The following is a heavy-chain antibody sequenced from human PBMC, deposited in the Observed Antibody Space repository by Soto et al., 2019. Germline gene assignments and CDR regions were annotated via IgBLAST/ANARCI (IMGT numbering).Heavy chain of an antibody. J-gene: IGHJ4*02. Sequence: QVQLQESGPGLVKPSQTLSLTCTVSGGSISSGDYYWSWIRQPPGKGLEWIGYIYYTGATYYNPSLKSRVTISVDTSKNQFSPNLRSVTAADTAVYYCARGVGVTSSTGLDYWGQGTLVTVSS. D-gene: IGHD1-26*01. V-gene: IGHV4-30-4*01. CDR2: IYYTGAT. CDR3: ARGVGVTSSTGLDY. CDR1: GGSISSGDYY.